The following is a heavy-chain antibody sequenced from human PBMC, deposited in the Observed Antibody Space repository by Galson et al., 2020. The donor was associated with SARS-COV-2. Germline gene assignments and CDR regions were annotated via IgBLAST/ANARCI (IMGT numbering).Heavy chain of an antibody. CDR1: GGSISSGGYY. V-gene: IGHV4-31*03. D-gene: IGHD3-10*01. CDR3: ARGYGSGSYYNRVWFDP. J-gene: IGHJ5*02. Sequence: SETLSLTCTVSGGSISSGGYYWSWIRQHPGKGLEWIWYIYYSGSTYYNPSLKSRVTISVDTSKNQFSLKLSSVTAADTAVYYCARGYGSGSYYNRVWFDPWGQGTLVTVSS. CDR2: IYYSGST.